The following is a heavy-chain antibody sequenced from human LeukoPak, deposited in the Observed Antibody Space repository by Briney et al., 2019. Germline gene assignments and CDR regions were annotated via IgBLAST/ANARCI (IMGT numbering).Heavy chain of an antibody. CDR3: ASRYGDYADDY. J-gene: IGHJ4*02. D-gene: IGHD4-17*01. CDR2: INHSGST. Sequence: MPSETLSLTCAVYGGSFSGYYWSWIRQPPGKGLEWIGEINHSGSTNYNPSLKSRVTISVDTSKNQFSLKLSSVTAADTAVYCCASRYGDYADDYWGQGTLVTVSS. V-gene: IGHV4-34*01. CDR1: GGSFSGYY.